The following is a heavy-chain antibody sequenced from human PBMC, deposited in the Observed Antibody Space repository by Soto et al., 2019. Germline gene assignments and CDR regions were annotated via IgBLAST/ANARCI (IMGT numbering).Heavy chain of an antibody. V-gene: IGHV5-51*01. Sequence: GESLKISCKGSGYSFTSYWIGWVRQMPGKGLEWMGIIYPGDSDTRYSPSFQGQVTISADKSISTAYLQWSSLKASDTAMYYCATSASAGKYYYGMDGWGQGTTVPVSS. CDR1: GYSFTSYW. CDR3: ATSASAGKYYYGMDG. CDR2: IYPGDSDT. J-gene: IGHJ6*02. D-gene: IGHD6-13*01.